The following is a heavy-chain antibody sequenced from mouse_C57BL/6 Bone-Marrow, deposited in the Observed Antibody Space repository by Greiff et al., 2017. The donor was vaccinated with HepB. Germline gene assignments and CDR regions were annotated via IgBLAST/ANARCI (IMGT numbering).Heavy chain of an antibody. D-gene: IGHD2-3*01. J-gene: IGHJ1*03. CDR1: GFTFNTYA. Sequence: VQLKESGGGLVQPKGSLKLSCAASGFTFNTYAMHWVRQAPGKGLEWVARIRSKSSNYATYYADPVKDGLPISRDDSQSMLDLQMNNLKTEDTAMYYCVRGDGYYEDWYFDVWGTGTTVTVSS. CDR2: IRSKSSNYAT. V-gene: IGHV10-3*01. CDR3: VRGDGYYEDWYFDV.